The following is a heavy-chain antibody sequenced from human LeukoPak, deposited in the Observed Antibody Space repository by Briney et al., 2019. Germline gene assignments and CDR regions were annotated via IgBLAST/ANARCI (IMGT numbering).Heavy chain of an antibody. CDR3: ARGLYSSSWYYFDY. CDR2: ISSSGSTI. Sequence: GSLRLSCAASGFTFSSYAMSWIRQAPGKGLEWVSYISSSGSTIYYADSVKGRFTISRDNAKNSLYLQMNSLRAEDTAVYYCARGLYSSSWYYFDYWGQGTLVTVSS. V-gene: IGHV3-11*01. CDR1: GFTFSSYA. J-gene: IGHJ4*02. D-gene: IGHD6-13*01.